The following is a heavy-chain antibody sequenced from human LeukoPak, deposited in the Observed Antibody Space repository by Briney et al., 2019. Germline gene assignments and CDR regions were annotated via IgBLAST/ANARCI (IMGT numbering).Heavy chain of an antibody. V-gene: IGHV3-21*01. CDR2: ISSSSSYI. Sequence: IPGGSLRLSCAASEFTFSSYSMNWVRQAPGKGLEWVSSISSSSSYIYYADSVKGRFTISRDNAKNSLYLQMNSLRAEDTAVYYCARDLFPYGMDVWGQGTTVTVSS. J-gene: IGHJ6*02. CDR3: ARDLFPYGMDV. CDR1: EFTFSSYS.